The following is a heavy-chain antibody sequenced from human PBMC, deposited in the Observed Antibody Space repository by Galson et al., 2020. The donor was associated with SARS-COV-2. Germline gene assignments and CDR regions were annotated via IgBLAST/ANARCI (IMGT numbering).Heavy chain of an antibody. V-gene: IGHV3-33*01. CDR3: AREGTQYSSGWYGGYYYYGMVV. J-gene: IGHJ6*02. Sequence: GGSLRLSCAASGFTFSSYGMHWVRQAPGKGLEWVAVIWYDGSNKYYADSVKGRFTISRDNSKNTLYLQMNSLRAEDTAVYYCAREGTQYSSGWYGGYYYYGMVVWGQGTTVTVSS. CDR2: IWYDGSNK. CDR1: GFTFSSYG. D-gene: IGHD6-19*01.